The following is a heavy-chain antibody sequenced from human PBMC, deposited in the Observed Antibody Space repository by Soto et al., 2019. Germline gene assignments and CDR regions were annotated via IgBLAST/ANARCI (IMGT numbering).Heavy chain of an antibody. Sequence: GGSLRLSCAASGFTFSSYSMNWVRQAPGKGLEWVSYISSSSSTIYYADSVKGRFTISRDNAKNSLYLQMNSLRDEDTAVYYCAREWDFTPYRWFDPWGQGTLVTVSS. CDR3: AREWDFTPYRWFDP. CDR2: ISSSSSTI. D-gene: IGHD1-26*01. CDR1: GFTFSSYS. J-gene: IGHJ5*02. V-gene: IGHV3-48*02.